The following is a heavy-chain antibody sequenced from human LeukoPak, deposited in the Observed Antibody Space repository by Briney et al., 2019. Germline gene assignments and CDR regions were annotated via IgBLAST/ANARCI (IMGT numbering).Heavy chain of an antibody. D-gene: IGHD1-14*01. CDR2: LYSDGNT. J-gene: IGHJ4*02. CDR3: ARGVEPLAANTLAY. CDR1: GFTVITND. V-gene: IGHV3-53*01. Sequence: GLLRLSCAASGFTVITNDMTWVRQAPGKGLEWVSVLYSDGNTEYADSVQGRFTISRDNSKNTLYLEMNSLSPDDTAVYYCARGVEPLAANTLAYWGQGTLVTVSS.